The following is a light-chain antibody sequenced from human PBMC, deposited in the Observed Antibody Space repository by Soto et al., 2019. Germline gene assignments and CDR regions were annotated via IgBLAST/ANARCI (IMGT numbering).Light chain of an antibody. CDR1: QTILYSSNNKSY. Sequence: DIVMTQSPDSLAVSLGEGASINCKSSQTILYSSNNKSYLAWYQQSPGQPPKLLIYWASTRESGVPDRFSGSGSGTDFTLTISSLQAEDVAVYYCQQYYTTPRTFGQGTKVEI. CDR3: QQYYTTPRT. CDR2: WAS. J-gene: IGKJ1*01. V-gene: IGKV4-1*01.